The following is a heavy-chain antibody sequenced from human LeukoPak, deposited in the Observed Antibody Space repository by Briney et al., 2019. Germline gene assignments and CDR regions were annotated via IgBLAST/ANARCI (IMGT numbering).Heavy chain of an antibody. V-gene: IGHV1-46*01. CDR1: GYTFTSYY. J-gene: IGHJ3*02. Sequence: AASVKVSCKASGYTFTSYYMHWVRQAPGQGLEWMGIINPSGGSTSYAQKFQGRVTMTRDTSTSTVYMELSSLRSEDTAVYYCARGGGVDTAMVRGAFDIWGQGTMVIVSS. CDR2: INPSGGST. D-gene: IGHD5-18*01. CDR3: ARGGGVDTAMVRGAFDI.